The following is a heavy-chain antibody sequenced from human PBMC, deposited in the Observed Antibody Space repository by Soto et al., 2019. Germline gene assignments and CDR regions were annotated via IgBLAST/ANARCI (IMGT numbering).Heavy chain of an antibody. CDR1: GGTFSSYT. Sequence: QVQLVQSGAEVKKPGSSVKVSCKASGGTFSSYTISWVRQAPGQGLEWMGRIIPILGIANYAQKFQGRVTITADKSTSTAYMELSSLRAEDTAVYYCARDYGGNSGWFAPWGQGTLVTVSS. CDR3: ARDYGGNSGWFAP. CDR2: IIPILGIA. D-gene: IGHD4-17*01. V-gene: IGHV1-69*08. J-gene: IGHJ5*02.